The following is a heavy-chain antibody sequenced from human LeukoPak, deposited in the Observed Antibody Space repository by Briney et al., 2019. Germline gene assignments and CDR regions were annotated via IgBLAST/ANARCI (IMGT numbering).Heavy chain of an antibody. D-gene: IGHD3-10*01. J-gene: IGHJ3*02. V-gene: IGHV4-59*01. CDR1: GGSISSYY. Sequence: PSETLSLTCTVSGGSISSYYWSWIRQPPGKGLEWIGYIYYSGRTNYNTSLKSRVTISVDTSKTPFSLKLSSVTAADTAVYYCARTMVRGVRGAFDIWGQGTMVTVSS. CDR2: IYYSGRT. CDR3: ARTMVRGVRGAFDI.